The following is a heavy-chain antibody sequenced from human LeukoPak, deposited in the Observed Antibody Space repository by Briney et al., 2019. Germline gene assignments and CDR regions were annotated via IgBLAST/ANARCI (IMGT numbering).Heavy chain of an antibody. Sequence: PGGSLRLSCAASGFTFSSYWMHWVRQAPGKGLEWVAFIRYDGTNTYYADSVKGRFTISRDNSKTTLYLQMNSLGAEDTAVYYCAKDAEVATIEDWGQGTLVTVSS. D-gene: IGHD5-24*01. CDR2: IRYDGTNT. V-gene: IGHV3-30*02. CDR3: AKDAEVATIED. CDR1: GFTFSSYW. J-gene: IGHJ4*02.